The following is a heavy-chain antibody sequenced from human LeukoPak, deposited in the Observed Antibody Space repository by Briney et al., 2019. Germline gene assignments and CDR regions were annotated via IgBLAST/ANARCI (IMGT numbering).Heavy chain of an antibody. CDR3: ARPGVGSGRYGAFDI. V-gene: IGHV4-39*07. D-gene: IGHD5-18*01. J-gene: IGHJ3*02. CDR2: IYHSGST. CDR1: GGSISSSTYY. Sequence: SETLSLTCTVSGGSISSSTYYWGWIRQPPGMRLEWIGTIYHSGSTYYNPSLKSRVTISVDTSKNQFSLKLTSVTAADTAVYYCARPGVGSGRYGAFDIWGQGTMVTVSS.